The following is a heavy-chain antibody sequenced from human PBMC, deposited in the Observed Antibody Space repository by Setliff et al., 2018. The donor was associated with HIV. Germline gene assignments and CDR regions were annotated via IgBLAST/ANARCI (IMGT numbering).Heavy chain of an antibody. CDR1: GFTFSNYA. D-gene: IGHD6-25*01. J-gene: IGHJ4*02. V-gene: IGHV3-23*01. Sequence: RPSCAASGFTFSNYAMSWVRQAPGKGLEWVSGISGSGGSTYYADSVKGRFTISRDNSKNTLYLQMNSLRAEDTAVYYCAKDQSSAGYYFDSWGQGTLVTVSS. CDR3: AKDQSSAGYYFDS. CDR2: ISGSGGST.